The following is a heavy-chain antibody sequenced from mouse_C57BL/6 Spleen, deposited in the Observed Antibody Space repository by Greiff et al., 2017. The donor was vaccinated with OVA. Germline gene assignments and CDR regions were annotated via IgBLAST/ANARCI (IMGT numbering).Heavy chain of an antibody. V-gene: IGHV5-6*01. CDR1: GFTFSSYG. D-gene: IGHD2-5*01. CDR2: ISSGGSYT. J-gene: IGHJ1*03. Sequence: EVQGVESGGDLVKPGGSLKLSCAASGFTFSSYGMSWVRQTPDKRLEWVATISSGGSYTYYPDSVKGRFTISIDNAKNTLYLQMSSLKSEDTAMYYCARQDYSNYWYFDVWGTGTTVTVSS. CDR3: ARQDYSNYWYFDV.